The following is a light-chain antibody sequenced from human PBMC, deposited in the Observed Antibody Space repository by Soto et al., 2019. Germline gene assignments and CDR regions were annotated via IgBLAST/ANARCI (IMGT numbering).Light chain of an antibody. CDR2: TTS. CDR1: HSISTY. Sequence: DIQLTQSPSSLSASVGDRVTITCRASHSISTYLNWYQQKPGKAPSLLIYTTSSLQSGVPSRFSGSGSGTDFTLTIGGLQPADFEIYYCQQSYSSPYTFGQGTKVDIK. CDR3: QQSYSSPYT. J-gene: IGKJ1*01. V-gene: IGKV1-39*01.